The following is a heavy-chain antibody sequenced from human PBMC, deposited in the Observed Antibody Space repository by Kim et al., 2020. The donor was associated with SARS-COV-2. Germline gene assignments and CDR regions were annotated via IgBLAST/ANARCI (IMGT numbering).Heavy chain of an antibody. V-gene: IGHV1-58*01. J-gene: IGHJ6*02. D-gene: IGHD1-26*01. CDR3: AAEGIVGARDYYYGMDV. Sequence: SVKVSCKASGFTFTSSAVQWVRQARGQRLEWIGWIVVGSGNTNYAQKFQERVTITRDMSTSTAYMELSSLRSEDTAVYYCAAEGIVGARDYYYGMDVWGQGTTVTVSS. CDR1: GFTFTSSA. CDR2: IVVGSGNT.